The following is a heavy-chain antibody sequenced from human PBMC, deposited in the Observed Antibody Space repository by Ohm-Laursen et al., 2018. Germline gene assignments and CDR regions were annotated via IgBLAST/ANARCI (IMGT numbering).Heavy chain of an antibody. CDR1: GFTFSSYG. J-gene: IGHJ4*02. V-gene: IGHV3-30*03. D-gene: IGHD6-19*01. Sequence: SLRLSCAASGFTFSSYGMHWVRQAPGKGLEGGAVVSFDGNNKYYADSVKGRFAISRDNSKNTLYLQMNSLRAADTAVYYCARDLGQWLVVYCFDYWGQGTLVIVSS. CDR2: VSFDGNNK. CDR3: ARDLGQWLVVYCFDY.